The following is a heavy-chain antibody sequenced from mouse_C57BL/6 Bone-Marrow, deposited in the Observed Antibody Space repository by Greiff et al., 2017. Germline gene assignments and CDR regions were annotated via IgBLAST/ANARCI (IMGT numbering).Heavy chain of an antibody. CDR3: ARRGYGSSYDWYFDV. CDR1: GYTFTSYW. D-gene: IGHD1-1*01. V-gene: IGHV1-69*01. Sequence: QVQLQQPGAELVMPGASVKLSCKASGYTFTSYWMHWVKQRPGQGLEWIGEIDPSDSYTNYNQKFQGKSTLTGDKSSSTAYMQLSSLTSEDSAVYYGARRGYGSSYDWYFDVWGTGTTVTVSS. J-gene: IGHJ1*03. CDR2: IDPSDSYT.